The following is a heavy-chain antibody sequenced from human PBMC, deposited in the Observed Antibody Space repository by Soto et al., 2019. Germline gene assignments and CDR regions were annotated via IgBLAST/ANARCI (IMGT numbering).Heavy chain of an antibody. CDR2: IGTSDGAT. CDR3: AQDRGSNWHHYNWFDP. Sequence: EVQLLESGGGLVQPGGSLRLSCAASGFTFSSYAMSWVRQAPGKGLEWVSAIGTSDGATYYADSVKGRFTISRDDSKNTLYLQVNSLRADDTAVYYCAQDRGSNWHHYNWFDPWGQGTQVTVSS. D-gene: IGHD6-13*01. J-gene: IGHJ5*02. V-gene: IGHV3-23*01. CDR1: GFTFSSYA.